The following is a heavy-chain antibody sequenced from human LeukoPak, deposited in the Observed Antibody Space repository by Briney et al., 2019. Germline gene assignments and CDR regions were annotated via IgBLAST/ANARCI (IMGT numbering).Heavy chain of an antibody. CDR3: ARGMDTAMVDY. J-gene: IGHJ4*02. CDR1: GYTFTSYD. Sequence: ASVKVSCTASGYTFTSYDIHWVRQATGQGLEWMGWMNPNSGNTGYAQKFQGRVTMTRNTSISTAYMELSSLRSEDTAVYYCARGMDTAMVDYWGQGTLVTVSS. CDR2: MNPNSGNT. D-gene: IGHD5-18*01. V-gene: IGHV1-8*01.